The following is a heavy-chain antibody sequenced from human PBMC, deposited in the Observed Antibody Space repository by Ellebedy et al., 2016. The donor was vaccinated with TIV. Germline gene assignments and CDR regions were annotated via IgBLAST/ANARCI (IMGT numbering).Heavy chain of an antibody. CDR1: GESFNGYY. CDR2: INHSGST. J-gene: IGHJ1*01. CDR3: ARAGHRGDYRGDSFHY. D-gene: IGHD4-23*01. V-gene: IGHV4-34*01. Sequence: MPSETLSLTCGVYGESFNGYYWSWIRQPPGKGLEWIGDINHSGSTNFNPSLESRATISVDTSKNQFSLKLNSVTAADTAVYYCARAGHRGDYRGDSFHYWGQGTLVTVSS.